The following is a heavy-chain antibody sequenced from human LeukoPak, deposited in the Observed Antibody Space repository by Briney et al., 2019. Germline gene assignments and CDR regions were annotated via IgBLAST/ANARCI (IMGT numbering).Heavy chain of an antibody. D-gene: IGHD2-15*01. CDR2: IYDSGST. CDR1: GGSISSHS. J-gene: IGHJ4*02. V-gene: IGHV4-4*08. CDR3: ARANLGYCNGGSCDGYYFDY. Sequence: SETLSLTCTVSGGSISSHSWSWIRQPPGKGLEWIGYIYDSGSTNYNPSLKSRVTISVDTSKNQFSLKLSSVTAADTAVYYCARANLGYCNGGSCDGYYFDYWGQGTLVTVSS.